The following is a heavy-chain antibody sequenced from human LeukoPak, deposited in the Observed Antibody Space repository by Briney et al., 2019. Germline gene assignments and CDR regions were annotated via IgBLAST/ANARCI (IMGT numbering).Heavy chain of an antibody. Sequence: NIEGSRTDYADSVRGRFTISRDNAKNTVDLEMNSLTAEDTAVYYCARSMGGRNDFWDQGTLVTVSS. CDR3: ARSMGGRNDF. CDR2: NIEGSRT. J-gene: IGHJ4*02. V-gene: IGHV3-74*01. D-gene: IGHD2-15*01.